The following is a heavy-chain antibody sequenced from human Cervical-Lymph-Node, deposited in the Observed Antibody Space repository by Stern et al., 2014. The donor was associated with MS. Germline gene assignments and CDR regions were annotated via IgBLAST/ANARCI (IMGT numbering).Heavy chain of an antibody. Sequence: QVQLVQSGAEMKKPGSSVKVSCKASGGTFSRYTLNWVRQAPGQGIEWMGRIIPMLDMTNYAQNFQGRITITADKSTSTAYMELSGLRSEDTAVYYCARDEDYDVLNGIPSDAFDIWGQGTLVTVSS. D-gene: IGHD3-9*01. CDR1: GGTFSRYT. CDR2: IIPMLDMT. CDR3: ARDEDYDVLNGIPSDAFDI. J-gene: IGHJ3*02. V-gene: IGHV1-69*08.